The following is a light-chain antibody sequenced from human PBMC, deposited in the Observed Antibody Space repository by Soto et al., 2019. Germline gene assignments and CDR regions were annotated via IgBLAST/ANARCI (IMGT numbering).Light chain of an antibody. Sequence: QSVLTQPPSVSEAPRQRVTISCSGSRSNIVNNAVNCYQQLPGKAPTVLIYDDDLLPSGVSDRFYGSQSGTSASLAISGLQSEDEADYYCAAWDDSLNGPVFGGGTKLTVL. J-gene: IGLJ2*01. CDR2: DDD. CDR1: RSNIVNNA. CDR3: AAWDDSLNGPV. V-gene: IGLV1-36*01.